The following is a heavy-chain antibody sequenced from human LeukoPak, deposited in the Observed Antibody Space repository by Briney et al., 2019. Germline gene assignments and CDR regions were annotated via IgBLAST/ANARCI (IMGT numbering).Heavy chain of an antibody. Sequence: ASVKVSCKASGYTFTGYYMHWVRQAPGKGLEWMGWINPNGGGTNYAQKFQGRVTMTRDASISTDYMELSRLRSDDTDVYYCARAADFRGFGFDYWGQGTLVTVSS. CDR2: INPNGGGT. J-gene: IGHJ4*02. V-gene: IGHV1-2*02. D-gene: IGHD3-16*01. CDR1: GYTFTGYY. CDR3: ARAADFRGFGFDY.